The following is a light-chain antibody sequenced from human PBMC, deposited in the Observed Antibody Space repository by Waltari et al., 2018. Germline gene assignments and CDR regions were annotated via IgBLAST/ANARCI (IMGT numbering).Light chain of an antibody. Sequence: QLVLTQSPSASASLGASVRLTCTLSSGHTSNVLAWHQQQPEKGPRYLMKVNSDGSHTQGDEIPDRFSGSSSGAERYLTISSLQSEDEADYYCQTGGHGTWVFGGGTKLTVL. CDR2: VNSDGSH. V-gene: IGLV4-69*01. CDR3: QTGGHGTWV. CDR1: SGHTSNV. J-gene: IGLJ3*02.